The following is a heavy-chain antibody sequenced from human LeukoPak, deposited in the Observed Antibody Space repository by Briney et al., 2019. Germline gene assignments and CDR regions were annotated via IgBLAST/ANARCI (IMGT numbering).Heavy chain of an antibody. CDR2: IHYSGFT. V-gene: IGHV4-4*02. Sequence: SETLSLTCAVSTGSLSSDSWWSWVRQPPGKGLEWIGQIHYSGFTTYNASLKSRVAISVDKSQNQLSLIVNPVTAADTAVYFCARHGGHHMDRWGQGTLVTVPS. CDR3: ARHGGHHMDR. CDR1: TGSLSSDSW. J-gene: IGHJ5*02. D-gene: IGHD1-14*01.